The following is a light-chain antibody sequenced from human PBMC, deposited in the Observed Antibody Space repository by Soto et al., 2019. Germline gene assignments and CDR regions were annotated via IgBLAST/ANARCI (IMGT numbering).Light chain of an antibody. CDR3: QQYTNWPPWT. V-gene: IGKV3-15*01. J-gene: IGKJ1*01. CDR1: QSVSTN. CDR2: GAS. Sequence: EIVMTQSPATLSVSPGERATLSCRASQSVSTNLAWYQQKPGQPPRLLIYGASTSATGIPARFSGSGSGTEFTLTISSLQADDFASYYCQQYTNWPPWTFGQGTTVDIK.